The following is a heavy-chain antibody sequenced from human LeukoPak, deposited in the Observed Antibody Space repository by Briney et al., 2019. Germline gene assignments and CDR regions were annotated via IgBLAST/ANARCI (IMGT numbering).Heavy chain of an antibody. CDR2: ISSNSYI. J-gene: IGHJ6*03. Sequence: GGSLRLSCVASGFTFSNYAMTWVRQAPGKGLEWVSDISSNSYIHYADSVKGRFTVSRDNAENSLYLQMNSLRAEDTAVYYCARLPGYYYYYYYMDVWGKGTTVTVSS. CDR1: GFTFSNYA. CDR3: ARLPGYYYYYYYMDV. V-gene: IGHV3-21*01.